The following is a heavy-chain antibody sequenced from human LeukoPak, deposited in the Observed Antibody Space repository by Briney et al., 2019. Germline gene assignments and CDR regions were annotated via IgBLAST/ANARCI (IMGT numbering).Heavy chain of an antibody. Sequence: PGGSLRLSCAASGFTFSLYGMHWVRQAPGKGLEWVAFTRYDGSNKDYADSVKGRFTISRDNSKNTLYLQMNSLRVEDTAVYYCARNRPKQYYYYYYMDVWGKGTTVTVSS. CDR2: TRYDGSNK. CDR1: GFTFSLYG. V-gene: IGHV3-30*02. CDR3: ARNRPKQYYYYYYMDV. D-gene: IGHD2/OR15-2a*01. J-gene: IGHJ6*03.